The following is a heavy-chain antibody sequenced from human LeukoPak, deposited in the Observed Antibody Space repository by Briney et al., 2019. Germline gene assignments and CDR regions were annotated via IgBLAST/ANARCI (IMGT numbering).Heavy chain of an antibody. J-gene: IGHJ4*02. CDR3: ATDYVYAFDY. Sequence: SGGSLRLSCAASGFSFSSYSINWVRQAPGKGLEWVSYISGDGNAKHYTDSVKGRFTISRDNAKNALYLQMNSLRVEDTAVYFCATDYVYAFDYWGQGTLVTVSS. D-gene: IGHD2/OR15-2a*01. CDR2: ISGDGNAK. CDR1: GFSFSSYS. V-gene: IGHV3-48*01.